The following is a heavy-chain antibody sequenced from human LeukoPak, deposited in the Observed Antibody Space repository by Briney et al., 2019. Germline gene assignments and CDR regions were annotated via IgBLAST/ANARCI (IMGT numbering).Heavy chain of an antibody. Sequence: PSETLSLTCAVSGYSINSGYYWGWIRQPPGKGLEWIGSISHSGDTYYNPSLKRRVTISIDTSKNQFSLNLSSVTAADTAVYYCARDSNCSGGNCYSHNWFDPWGQGTLVTVSS. CDR1: GYSINSGYY. CDR2: ISHSGDT. J-gene: IGHJ5*02. CDR3: ARDSNCSGGNCYSHNWFDP. V-gene: IGHV4-38-2*01. D-gene: IGHD2-15*01.